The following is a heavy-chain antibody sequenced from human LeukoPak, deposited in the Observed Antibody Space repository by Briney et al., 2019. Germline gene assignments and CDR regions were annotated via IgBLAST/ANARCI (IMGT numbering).Heavy chain of an antibody. CDR3: ARDGRSGYDFGFHFDY. J-gene: IGHJ4*02. Sequence: GGSLRLSCAASGFTFSNYAMHWVRQDPGKGLEWVAVVSYDGSNKYYADSVKGRFTISRDDSKNSLHLQVNSLRGEDTAVYYCARDGRSGYDFGFHFDYWGLGTLVTVSS. CDR1: GFTFSNYA. D-gene: IGHD5-12*01. V-gene: IGHV3-30*04. CDR2: VSYDGSNK.